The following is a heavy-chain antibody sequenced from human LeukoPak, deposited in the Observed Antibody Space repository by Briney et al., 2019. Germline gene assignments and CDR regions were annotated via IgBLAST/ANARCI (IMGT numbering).Heavy chain of an antibody. CDR2: IIPILGIA. Sequence: ASVKVSCKASGYTFTGYYMHWVRQAPGQGLEWMGRIIPILGIANYAQKFQGRVTITADKSTSTAYMELSSLRSEDTAVYYCARDSSLPPYYYYGMDVWGQGTTVTVSS. CDR1: GYTFTGYY. J-gene: IGHJ6*02. CDR3: ARDSSLPPYYYYGMDV. V-gene: IGHV1-69*04.